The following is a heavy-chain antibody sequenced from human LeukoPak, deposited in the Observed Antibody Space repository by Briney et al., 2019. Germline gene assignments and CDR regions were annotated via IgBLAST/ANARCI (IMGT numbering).Heavy chain of an antibody. CDR1: GYTFTSYD. Sequence: GASVKVSCKASGYTFTSYDINWVRQATGQGLEWMGWMNPNSGNTGYAQKFQGRVTMTRNTSISTAYMELSSLRSEDTAVYYCARSYYDFWSGYWSRVSTNGMDVWGQGTTVTVSS. CDR2: MNPNSGNT. J-gene: IGHJ6*02. V-gene: IGHV1-8*01. CDR3: ARSYYDFWSGYWSRVSTNGMDV. D-gene: IGHD3-3*01.